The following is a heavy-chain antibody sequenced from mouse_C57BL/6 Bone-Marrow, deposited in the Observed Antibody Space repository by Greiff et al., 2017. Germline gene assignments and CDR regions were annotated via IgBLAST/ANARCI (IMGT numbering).Heavy chain of an antibody. CDR3: ARVGWSCDY. V-gene: IGHV1-50*01. CDR1: GYTFTSYW. J-gene: IGHJ2*01. Sequence: QVQLQQPGAELVKPGASVKLSCKASGYTFTSYWMQWVKQRPGQGLEWIGEIDPSDSYTNYNQKFKGKATLTVDTSSSTAYMQLSSLTSEDSAVYYCARVGWSCDYWGQGTTLTVSS. CDR2: IDPSDSYT. D-gene: IGHD2-3*01.